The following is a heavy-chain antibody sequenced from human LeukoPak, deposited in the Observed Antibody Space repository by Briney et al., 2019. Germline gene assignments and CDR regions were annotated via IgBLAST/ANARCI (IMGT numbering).Heavy chain of an antibody. J-gene: IGHJ6*02. D-gene: IGHD2-2*01. V-gene: IGHV1-2*02. CDR3: ARVPPRYCSSTSCSYYYYYYGMDV. Sequence: GASVKVSCKASGHTFTGYYMHWVRQAPGQGLEWMGWINPNSGGTNYAQKFQGRVTMTRDTSISTAYMELSRLRSDDTAVYYCARVPPRYCSSTSCSYYYYYYGMDVWGQGTTVTVSS. CDR2: INPNSGGT. CDR1: GHTFTGYY.